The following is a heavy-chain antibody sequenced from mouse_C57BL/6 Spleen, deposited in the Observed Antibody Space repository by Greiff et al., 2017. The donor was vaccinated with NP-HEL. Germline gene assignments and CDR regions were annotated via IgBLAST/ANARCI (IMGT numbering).Heavy chain of an antibody. CDR1: GYTFTSYW. CDR2: IYPSDSET. V-gene: IGHV1-61*01. CDR3: ARGEGSSYYFDD. Sequence: VQLQQPGAELVRPGSSVKLSCKASGYTFTSYWMDWVKQRPGQGLEWIGNIYPSDSETNYNQKFKDKATLTVDKSSSTAYMQLSSLTSEDSAVYYCARGEGSSYYFDDWGQGTTLTVSS. J-gene: IGHJ2*01.